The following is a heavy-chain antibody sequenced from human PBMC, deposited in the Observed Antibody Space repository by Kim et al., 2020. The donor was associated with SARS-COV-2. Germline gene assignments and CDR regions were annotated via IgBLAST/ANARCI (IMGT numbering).Heavy chain of an antibody. V-gene: IGHV4-39*01. Sequence: YSGSTYYNPALKSRVTISVDTSKNQFSLKRSSVTAADTAVYYCARGGGHYWGQGTPVTVSS. CDR2: YSGST. D-gene: IGHD3-16*01. J-gene: IGHJ4*02. CDR3: ARGGGHY.